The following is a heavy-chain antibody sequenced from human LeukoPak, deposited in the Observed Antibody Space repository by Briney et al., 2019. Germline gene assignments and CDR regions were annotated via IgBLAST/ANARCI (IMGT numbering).Heavy chain of an antibody. D-gene: IGHD3-10*01. Sequence: WASVKVPCKASGYTFTSYAMNWVRQAPGQGLEWMGWINTNTGNPTYAQGFTGRFVFSLDTSVSTAYLQISSLKAEDTAVYYCARAMGSRRITMVRGVIDDWGQGTLVTVSS. J-gene: IGHJ4*02. V-gene: IGHV7-4-1*02. CDR3: ARAMGSRRITMVRGVIDD. CDR2: INTNTGNP. CDR1: GYTFTSYA.